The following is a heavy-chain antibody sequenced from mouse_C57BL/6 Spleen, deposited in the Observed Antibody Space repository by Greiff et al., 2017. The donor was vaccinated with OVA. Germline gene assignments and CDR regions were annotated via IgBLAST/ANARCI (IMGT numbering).Heavy chain of an antibody. J-gene: IGHJ4*01. CDR2: INYDGSST. V-gene: IGHV5-16*01. Sequence: VQLKESEGGLVQPGSSMKLSCTASGFTFSDYYMAWVRQVPEKGLEWVANINYDGSSTYYLDSLKSRFIISRDNAKNILYLQMSSLKSEDTATYYCARGSYGNYGYAMDYWGQGTSVTVSS. CDR1: GFTFSDYY. D-gene: IGHD2-1*01. CDR3: ARGSYGNYGYAMDY.